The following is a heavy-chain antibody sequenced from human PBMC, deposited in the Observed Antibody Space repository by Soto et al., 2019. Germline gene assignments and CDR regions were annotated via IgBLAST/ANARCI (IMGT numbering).Heavy chain of an antibody. CDR3: ARDLPDYGELYYYGMDV. CDR1: RDTFTSYY. D-gene: IGHD4-17*01. V-gene: IGHV1-46*01. Sequence: ASVKVSCKAPRDTFTSYYINWVRQAPGQGLEWMGVINPHGGSTAYAQKFKGRVTLTRDTSASTVYMEVSSLTSEDTAMYYCARDLPDYGELYYYGMDVWGQGTTVTVSS. J-gene: IGHJ6*02. CDR2: INPHGGST.